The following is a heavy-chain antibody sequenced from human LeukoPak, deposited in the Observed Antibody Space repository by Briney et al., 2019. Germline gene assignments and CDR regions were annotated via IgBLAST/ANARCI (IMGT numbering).Heavy chain of an antibody. J-gene: IGHJ6*02. CDR2: IYPVDSDT. D-gene: IGHD3-22*01. Sequence: GESLKISCKGSGYSFTSYWIGWVRQMPGKGLEWMGIIYPVDSDTRYSPSFQGRVTISADKSISTAYLQWSSLKASDTAMYYCARLGYYYDSSGSFDYYYYYGMDVWGQGTTVTVSS. CDR3: ARLGYYYDSSGSFDYYYYYGMDV. CDR1: GYSFTSYW. V-gene: IGHV5-51*01.